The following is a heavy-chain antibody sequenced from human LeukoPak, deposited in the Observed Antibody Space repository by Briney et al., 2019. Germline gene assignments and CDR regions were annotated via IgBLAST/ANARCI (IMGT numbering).Heavy chain of an antibody. CDR2: ISSSSSYI. D-gene: IGHD6-19*01. Sequence: GGSLRLSCAASGFTFSDYGMNWVRQAPGKGLEWVLSISSSSSYIYYADSVKGRFTISRDNAKNSLYLQMNSLRAEDTAVYYCARDLSEPHWYSSGWSLDVWGQGTTVTVSS. V-gene: IGHV3-21*01. CDR1: GFTFSDYG. CDR3: ARDLSEPHWYSSGWSLDV. J-gene: IGHJ6*02.